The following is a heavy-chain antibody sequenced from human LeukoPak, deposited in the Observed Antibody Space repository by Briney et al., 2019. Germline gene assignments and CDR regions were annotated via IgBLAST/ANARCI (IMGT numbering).Heavy chain of an antibody. Sequence: SETLSLTCAVYGGSFSGYYWSWIRQPPGKGLEWIGSIYYSGSTYYNPSLKSRVTISVDTSKNQFSLQLSSVTAADTAVYYCARHVRATGTTHFDYWGQGTLVTASS. V-gene: IGHV4-34*01. J-gene: IGHJ4*02. CDR3: ARHVRATGTTHFDY. CDR2: IYYSGST. D-gene: IGHD1-1*01. CDR1: GGSFSGYY.